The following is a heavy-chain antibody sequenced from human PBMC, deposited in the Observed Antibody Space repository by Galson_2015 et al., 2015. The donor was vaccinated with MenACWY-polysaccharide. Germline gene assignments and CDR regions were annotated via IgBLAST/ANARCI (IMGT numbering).Heavy chain of an antibody. J-gene: IGHJ4*02. V-gene: IGHV4-39*01. D-gene: IGHD3-22*01. CDR1: GGSVTISSYY. CDR3: ARFLYYDSSAFYFDY. Sequence: ETLSLTCTVSGGSVTISSYYWSWIRQSPGKGLEWIGSIHSSGTTFYNPSHKSRVTISGDASRMQFSLTLMSVTTADTATYFCARFLYYDSSAFYFDYWGQGALVTVSS. CDR2: IHSSGTT.